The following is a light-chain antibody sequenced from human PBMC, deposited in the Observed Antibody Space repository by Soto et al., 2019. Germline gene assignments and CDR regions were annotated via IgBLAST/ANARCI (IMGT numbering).Light chain of an antibody. CDR3: QQYDTLPLT. Sequence: IQMTQSPSSLSASVGDRVTITCQASQDITNYLNWYQQKPGKAPKLLFYDASNLETGVPSRFSGGGSGTHFTFTITSLQPEDTATYYCQQYDTLPLTFGGGTKEEIK. J-gene: IGKJ4*02. V-gene: IGKV1-33*01. CDR2: DAS. CDR1: QDITNY.